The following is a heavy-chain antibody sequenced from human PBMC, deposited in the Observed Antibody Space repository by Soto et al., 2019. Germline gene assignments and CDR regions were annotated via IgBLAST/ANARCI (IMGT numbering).Heavy chain of an antibody. J-gene: IGHJ4*02. Sequence: EVQLVESGGGLVQPGGSLRLSCAASGFTVSSNYMSWVRQAPGKGLEWVSVIYSGGSTYYADSLKGRFTISSDNSKKPLYLQMNSLRAEDTAVYYCAREPEGVGYFDYWGQGTLVTVS. CDR2: IYSGGST. CDR1: GFTVSSNY. CDR3: AREPEGVGYFDY. V-gene: IGHV3-66*01.